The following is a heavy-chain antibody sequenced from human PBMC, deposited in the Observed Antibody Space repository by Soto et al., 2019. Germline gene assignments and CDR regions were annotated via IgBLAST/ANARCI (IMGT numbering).Heavy chain of an antibody. CDR1: GGPFNRYS. CDR3: ARGTSSWNGYYDF. J-gene: IGHJ4*02. V-gene: IGHV1-69*01. D-gene: IGHD3-3*01. CDR2: IIPKIDIG. Sequence: QVQLVQSGAEVKKPGSSVRVSCKASGGPFNRYSIIWVRQAPGQGLEWMGGIIPKIDIGKYAQKFQDRLTITADELTSTVYMELSSLRYDDTAVYYCARGTSSWNGYYDFWGQGTLLTVSS.